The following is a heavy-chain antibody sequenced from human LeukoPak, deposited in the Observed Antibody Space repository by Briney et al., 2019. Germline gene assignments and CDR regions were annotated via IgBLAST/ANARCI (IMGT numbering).Heavy chain of an antibody. Sequence: PGGSLRLSCAASGFTFSSYWMSWVRQAPGKGLEWVANIKQDGSEKYYVDSVKGRFTISRDNTKNSLYLQMNSLRAEDTAVYYCARDRNYDFWSGYPNYYYYMDVWGKGTTVTVSS. CDR1: GFTFSSYW. J-gene: IGHJ6*03. CDR2: IKQDGSEK. V-gene: IGHV3-7*01. CDR3: ARDRNYDFWSGYPNYYYYMDV. D-gene: IGHD3-3*01.